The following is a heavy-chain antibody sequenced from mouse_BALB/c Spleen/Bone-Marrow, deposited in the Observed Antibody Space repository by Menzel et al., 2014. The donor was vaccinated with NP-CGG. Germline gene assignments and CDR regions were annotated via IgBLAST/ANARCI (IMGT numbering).Heavy chain of an antibody. CDR2: IRSKSNNYET. CDR1: GFTFNTYA. D-gene: IGHD1-1*01. V-gene: IGHV10-3*03. Sequence: EVKVEESGGGLVQPKGSLKLSCAASGFTFNTYAMNWVCQAPGKGLEWVARIRSKSNNYETYYADSVKDRFTISRDDSQSMLYLQMKNLKTEDTAKYYCVREAVPYAMDYWGQGTSVTVSS. CDR3: VREAVPYAMDY. J-gene: IGHJ4*01.